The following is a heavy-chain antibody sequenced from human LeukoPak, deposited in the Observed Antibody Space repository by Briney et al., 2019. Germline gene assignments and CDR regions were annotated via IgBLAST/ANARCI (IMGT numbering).Heavy chain of an antibody. CDR2: INPNSGGT. D-gene: IGHD6-6*01. CDR1: GYTFTGYY. Sequence: GASVKVSCKASGYTFTGYYMHWVRQAPGQGLEWMGWINPNSGGTNYAQKFQGRVTMTRDTSISTAYMELSRLRSDDTAVYYCARHTVIAARSFDYWGQGTLVTVSS. V-gene: IGHV1-2*02. CDR3: ARHTVIAARSFDY. J-gene: IGHJ4*02.